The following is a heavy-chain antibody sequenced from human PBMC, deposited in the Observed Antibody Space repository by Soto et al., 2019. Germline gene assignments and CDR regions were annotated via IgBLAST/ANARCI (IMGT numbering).Heavy chain of an antibody. J-gene: IGHJ4*02. CDR1: GGSFSGYY. Sequence: SETLSLTCAVYGGSFSGYYWSWILQPPGKGLEWIGEINHSGSTNYNPSLKSRVTISVDTSKNQFSLKLSSVTAADTAVYYCASVGCSGGSCYHYFDYWGQGTLVTVSS. V-gene: IGHV4-34*01. D-gene: IGHD2-15*01. CDR2: INHSGST. CDR3: ASVGCSGGSCYHYFDY.